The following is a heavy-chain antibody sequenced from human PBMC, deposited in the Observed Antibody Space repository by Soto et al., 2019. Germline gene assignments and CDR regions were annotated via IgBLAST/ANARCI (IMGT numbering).Heavy chain of an antibody. CDR1: GFTFSSYA. CDR2: ISGSGGST. Sequence: VQLVESGGGVVQPGGSLRLSCAASGFTFSSYAMSWVRQAPGKGLEWVSAISGSGGSTYYADSVKGRFTISRDNSKNTLYLQMNSLRAEDTAVYYCAKGGGIAARPPSYYFDYWGQGTLVTVSS. J-gene: IGHJ4*02. D-gene: IGHD6-6*01. V-gene: IGHV3-23*04. CDR3: AKGGGIAARPPSYYFDY.